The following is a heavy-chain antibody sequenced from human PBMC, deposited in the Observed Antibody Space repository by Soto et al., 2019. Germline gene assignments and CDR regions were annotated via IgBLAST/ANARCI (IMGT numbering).Heavy chain of an antibody. J-gene: IGHJ6*03. CDR2: IWYDGSNK. D-gene: IGHD3-3*01. V-gene: IGHV3-33*01. Sequence: PGGSLRLSCAASGFTFSSYGMHWVRQAPGKGLEWVAVIWYDGSNKYYADSVKGRFTISRDNSKNTLYLQMNSLRAEDTAVYYCARGSIFGYYYYYYMDVWGKGTTVTVSS. CDR1: GFTFSSYG. CDR3: ARGSIFGYYYYYYMDV.